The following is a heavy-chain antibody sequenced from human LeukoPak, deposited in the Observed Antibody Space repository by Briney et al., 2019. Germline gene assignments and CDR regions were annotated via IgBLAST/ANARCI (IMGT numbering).Heavy chain of an antibody. CDR3: AKEEYYDSSGRFDY. J-gene: IGHJ4*02. D-gene: IGHD3-22*01. CDR2: ISYDGSNK. Sequence: GRSLRLSCAASGFTFSSYGVHWVRQAPGKGLEWVAVISYDGSNKYYADSVKGRFTISRDNSKNTLYLQMNSLRAEDTAVYYCAKEEYYDSSGRFDYWGQGTLVTVSS. V-gene: IGHV3-30*18. CDR1: GFTFSSYG.